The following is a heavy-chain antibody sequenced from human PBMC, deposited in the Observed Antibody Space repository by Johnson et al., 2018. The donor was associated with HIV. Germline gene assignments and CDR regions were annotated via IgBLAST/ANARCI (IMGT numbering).Heavy chain of an antibody. CDR3: ARDPNYNFWSGPEAFDI. V-gene: IGHV3-53*01. CDR2: IYSGGNT. CDR1: GLSVSYGY. Sequence: VQLVESGGGLIQPGGSLRLSCAASGLSVSYGYMTWVRQAPGKGLEWVSVIYSGGNTYYADSMKGRLSISRDNSKNTVYLQMNSLRAEDTAVYYCARDPNYNFWSGPEAFDIWGQGTMVTVSS. J-gene: IGHJ3*02. D-gene: IGHD3-3*01.